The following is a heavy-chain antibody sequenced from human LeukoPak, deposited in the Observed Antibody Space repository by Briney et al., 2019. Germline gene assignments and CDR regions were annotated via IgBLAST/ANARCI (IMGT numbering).Heavy chain of an antibody. CDR2: IYTSGST. D-gene: IGHD4-17*01. Sequence: TSETLSLTCTVSGGSISSYYWSWIRQPAGKGLEWIGRIYTSGSTNYNPSLKSRVTMSVDTSKNQLSLKLSSVTAADTAVYYCATAGAVTTFYYYYMDVWGKGTTVTVSS. CDR3: ATAGAVTTFYYYYMDV. J-gene: IGHJ6*03. CDR1: GGSISSYY. V-gene: IGHV4-4*07.